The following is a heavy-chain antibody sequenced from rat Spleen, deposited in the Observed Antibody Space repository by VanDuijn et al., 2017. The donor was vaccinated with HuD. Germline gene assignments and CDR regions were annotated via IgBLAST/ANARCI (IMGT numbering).Heavy chain of an antibody. V-gene: IGHV5-27*01. Sequence: EVQLVESGGGLVQPGRSLKLSCAASGFTFSDYYMAWVRQAPTKGLEWVASISPSGGSTYYRDSVKGRFTISRDNAKSTLYLQMDSLRSEDTATYYCATDRAIGYYSSYRGWFAYWGQGTLVTVSS. CDR1: GFTFSDYY. CDR3: ATDRAIGYYSSYRGWFAY. CDR2: ISPSGGST. D-gene: IGHD1-2*01. J-gene: IGHJ3*01.